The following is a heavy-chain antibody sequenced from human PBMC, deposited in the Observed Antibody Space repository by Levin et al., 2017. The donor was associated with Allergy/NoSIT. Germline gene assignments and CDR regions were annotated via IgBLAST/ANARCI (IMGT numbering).Heavy chain of an antibody. D-gene: IGHD6-19*01. CDR2: IYYSGST. CDR1: GGSVNSDNYY. J-gene: IGHJ4*02. V-gene: IGHV4-61*01. Sequence: SQTLSLPCTVSGGSVNSDNYYWNWIRQPPGKGLEWIGYIYYSGSTNYNPSLKSRVTISLDTSKNQFSLKVSSVIAADTAVYYCASYPRYSSDWQALDYWGQGALVTVSS. CDR3: ASYPRYSSDWQALDY.